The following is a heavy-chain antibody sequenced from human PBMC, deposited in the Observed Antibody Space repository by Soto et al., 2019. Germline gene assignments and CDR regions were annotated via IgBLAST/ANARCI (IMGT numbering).Heavy chain of an antibody. CDR3: ARVAFRSPAYLHAY. V-gene: IGHV1-3*01. Sequence: ASVKVSCKASGYTFTSYAMHWVRQAPGQRLEWMGWINAGNGNTKYSQKFQGRVTITRDTSASTAYMELSSLRSEDTAVYYCARVAFRSPAYLHAYWAQGTLLTVSS. J-gene: IGHJ4*02. CDR1: GYTFTSYA. CDR2: INAGNGNT. D-gene: IGHD2-21*01.